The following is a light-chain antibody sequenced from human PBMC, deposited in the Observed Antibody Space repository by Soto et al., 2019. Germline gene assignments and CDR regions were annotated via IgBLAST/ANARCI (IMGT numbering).Light chain of an antibody. CDR3: QTWGTGLYVV. V-gene: IGLV4-69*01. CDR2: LNSDGSH. Sequence: QPVLTQSPSASASLGASVKLTCTLSSGHSNYAIAWHQQQPEKGPRYLMKLNSDGSHSKGDGIPDRFSGSSSGAERYLTISSLQSEHEADYYCQTWGTGLYVVFGGGTKLTVL. CDR1: SGHSNYA. J-gene: IGLJ2*01.